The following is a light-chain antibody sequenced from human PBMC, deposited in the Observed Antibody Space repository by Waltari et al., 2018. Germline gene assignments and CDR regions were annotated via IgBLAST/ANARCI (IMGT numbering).Light chain of an antibody. J-gene: IGLJ3*02. CDR2: DTS. CDR1: TGAVTGGHY. CDR3: LLYYSGPRR. V-gene: IGLV7-46*01. Sequence: QAVVTQEPSLTVSPGGTVTLTCGSSTGAVTGGHYPFWFQQKPGQAPRTLIYDTSNRLSWTPARFSGSLLGGKAALTLSGAQPEDEADYYCLLYYSGPRRFGGGTKLTVL.